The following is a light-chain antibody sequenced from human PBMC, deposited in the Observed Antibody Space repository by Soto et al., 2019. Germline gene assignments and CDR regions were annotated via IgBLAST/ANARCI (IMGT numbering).Light chain of an antibody. V-gene: IGKV1-5*03. CDR3: QQYISNPRT. CDR1: QSISSW. J-gene: IGKJ1*01. Sequence: DIQMNQSPSTLSASVGDRVTISCRASQSISSWLDWYQQKPGKAPKLLIYKASSLQSGVPSRFSGSGSGTEFTLTISSLQPDDFATYYCQQYISNPRTFGQGTKVDIK. CDR2: KAS.